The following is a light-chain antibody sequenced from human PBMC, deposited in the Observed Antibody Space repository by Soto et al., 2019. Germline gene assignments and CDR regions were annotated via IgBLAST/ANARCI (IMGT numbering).Light chain of an antibody. V-gene: IGKV1-39*01. CDR1: QSIRSY. Sequence: DIRMTQSPSSLSASVGDRVTITCRASQSIRSYLNWSQQKPGKAPKLLIYAASSLQSGVTSRFSGSGSGTDFTLTISSLQPEDFATYYCHQTYSIPYTFGQGTK. CDR2: AAS. J-gene: IGKJ2*01. CDR3: HQTYSIPYT.